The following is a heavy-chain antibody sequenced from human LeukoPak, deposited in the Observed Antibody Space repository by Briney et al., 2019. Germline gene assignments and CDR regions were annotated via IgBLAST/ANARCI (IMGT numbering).Heavy chain of an antibody. J-gene: IGHJ5*02. D-gene: IGHD2-15*01. CDR2: IYYSGST. CDR1: GGSISSGGYY. CDR3: ARQIPPWGGSYNWFDP. Sequence: SETLSLTCTVSGGSISSGGYYWSWIRQHPGKGLEWIGYIYYSGSTYYNPSLKSRVTISVDTSKNQFSLKLSSVTAADTAVYYCARQIPPWGGSYNWFDPWGQGTLVTVSS. V-gene: IGHV4-31*03.